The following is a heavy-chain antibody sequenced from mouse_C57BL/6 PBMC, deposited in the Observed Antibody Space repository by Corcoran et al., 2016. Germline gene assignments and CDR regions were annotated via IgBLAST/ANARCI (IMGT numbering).Heavy chain of an antibody. J-gene: IGHJ4*01. Sequence: QIQLVQSGPELKKPGETVKISCKASGYTFTTYGMSWVKLAPGKGLKWMGWINTYSGVPTYADDFKGRFAFSLETSASTAYLQINNLKNEDTATYFCARSTVAHYYAMDYWGQGTSVTVSS. CDR2: INTYSGVP. D-gene: IGHD1-1*01. CDR1: GYTFTTYG. CDR3: ARSTVAHYYAMDY. V-gene: IGHV9-3*01.